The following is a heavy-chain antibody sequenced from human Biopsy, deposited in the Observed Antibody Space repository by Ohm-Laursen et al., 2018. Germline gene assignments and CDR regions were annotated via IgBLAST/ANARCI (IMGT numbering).Heavy chain of an antibody. CDR1: GGSISSDY. V-gene: IGHV4-59*01. D-gene: IGHD2/OR15-2a*01. Sequence: SETLSLTCAVFGGSISSDYWSWIRQTPGKGLEWIGYIYYSGSTNYNPSLKSRVTISVDTSKNQFSLRLNSVTAADTAVYYCARATNSTGWPYYYLYGMDVWGQGTTVTVSS. J-gene: IGHJ6*02. CDR2: IYYSGST. CDR3: ARATNSTGWPYYYLYGMDV.